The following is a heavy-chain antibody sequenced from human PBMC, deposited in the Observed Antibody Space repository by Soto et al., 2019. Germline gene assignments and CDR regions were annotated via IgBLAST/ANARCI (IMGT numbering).Heavy chain of an antibody. CDR3: ARHGGSHSFDY. J-gene: IGHJ4*02. CDR1: GGSISSSSYY. D-gene: IGHD2-15*01. Sequence: QLQLQESGPGLVKPSETLSLTCTVSGGSISSSSYYWGWIRQPPGKGLEWIGSIYYSGSTYYNPSLKSRVTISVDTSKNQFSLKLSSVTAADTAVYYCARHGGSHSFDYWCQGTLVTVSS. CDR2: IYYSGST. V-gene: IGHV4-39*01.